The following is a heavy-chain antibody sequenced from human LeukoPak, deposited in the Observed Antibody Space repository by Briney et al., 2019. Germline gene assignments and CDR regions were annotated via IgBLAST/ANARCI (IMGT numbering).Heavy chain of an antibody. CDR2: INYSGST. V-gene: IGHV4-34*01. Sequence: SETLSLTCAVSGGSFSTYYWSWIRQPPGKGLEWIGQINYSGSTSYNPSLKSRVTISVDTSKNQFSLKLTSVTAADTAVYYCTRGRNNYRRWGQGTLVAVSS. CDR1: GGSFSTYY. CDR3: TRGRNNYRR. D-gene: IGHD1-20*01. J-gene: IGHJ4*02.